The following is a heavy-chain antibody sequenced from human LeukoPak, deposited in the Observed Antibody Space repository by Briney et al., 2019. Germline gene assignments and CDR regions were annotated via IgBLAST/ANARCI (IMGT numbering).Heavy chain of an antibody. CDR1: GGSINSYY. CDR2: IYYTGST. Sequence: SETLSLTCTVSGGSINSYYWSWIRQPPGKGLEWIGYIYYTGSTNYNPSLESRVTISVDASNNHFSLKLSSVTAADTAIYYCARAGGWPFDYSGQGTLVTVSS. V-gene: IGHV4-59*01. CDR3: ARAGGWPFDY. D-gene: IGHD6-19*01. J-gene: IGHJ4*02.